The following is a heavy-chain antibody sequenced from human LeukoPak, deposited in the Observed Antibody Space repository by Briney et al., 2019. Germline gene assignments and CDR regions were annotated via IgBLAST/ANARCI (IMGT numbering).Heavy chain of an antibody. J-gene: IGHJ3*02. CDR3: AREVGGSAFDI. V-gene: IGHV3-30*03. Sequence: GGSLRLSCAPSGFPFSSYGMHWVRQAPGKGLEWVASISSDGANENYADSVKGRFTISRDNSKNTLYLQMNSLRAEDTAVYYCAREVGGSAFDIWGQGTMVTVSS. CDR2: ISSDGANE. CDR1: GFPFSSYG. D-gene: IGHD3-16*01.